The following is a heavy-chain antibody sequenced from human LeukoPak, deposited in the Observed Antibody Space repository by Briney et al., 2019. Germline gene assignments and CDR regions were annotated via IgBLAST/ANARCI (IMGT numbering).Heavy chain of an antibody. CDR1: GGSISSSSYY. Sequence: PSETLSLTCTVSGGSISSSSYYWGWIRQPPGKGLEWIGSIYYSGSTYYNPSLKSRVTISVDTSKNQFSLRLSSVTAADTAVYYCARGAQGAYYMDVWGKGTTVTVSS. CDR2: IYYSGST. V-gene: IGHV4-39*01. J-gene: IGHJ6*03. CDR3: ARGAQGAYYMDV.